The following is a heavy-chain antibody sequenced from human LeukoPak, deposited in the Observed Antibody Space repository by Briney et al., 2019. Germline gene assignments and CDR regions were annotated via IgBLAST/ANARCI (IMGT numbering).Heavy chain of an antibody. CDR3: ARYSRVLNWFDP. CDR1: GGSISSYY. CDR2: IYYAGST. D-gene: IGHD2-15*01. J-gene: IGHJ5*02. V-gene: IGHV4-59*01. Sequence: ASETLSLTCTVSGGSISSYYWSWIRQPPGKGLEWIGYIYYAGSTNYNPSLTSRVTMSVDTSENQFSLKLSSVTAADTAVCYCARYSRVLNWFDPWGQGTLVTVSS.